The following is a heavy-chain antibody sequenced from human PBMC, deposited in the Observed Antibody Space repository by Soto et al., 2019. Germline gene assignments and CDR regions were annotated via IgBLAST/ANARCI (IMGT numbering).Heavy chain of an antibody. CDR2: ISWNSGSI. CDR1: GFTFDDYA. J-gene: IGHJ4*02. V-gene: IGHV3-9*01. D-gene: IGHD5-18*01. CDR3: AKQLNCGYSSFDY. Sequence: EVQLVESGGGLVQPGRSLRLSCAASGFTFDDYAMHWVRQAPGKGLEWVSGISWNSGSIGYADSVKGRFTISRDNAKNSLYLQMNSLRAEDTALYYCAKQLNCGYSSFDYWGQGTLVTVSS.